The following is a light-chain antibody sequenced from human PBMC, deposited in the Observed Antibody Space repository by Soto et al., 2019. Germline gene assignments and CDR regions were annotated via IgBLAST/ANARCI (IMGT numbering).Light chain of an antibody. CDR3: AAWDDSLSGYVV. J-gene: IGLJ2*01. CDR2: RND. V-gene: IGLV1-47*01. CDR1: SSNIGSNS. Sequence: QAVVTQPPSASGTPGQRVTISCSGSSSNIGSNSVYWYQQLPGTAPKLLIYRNDQWPSGVPDRFSGSKSGTSASLAISGLRSEDEADYYCAAWDDSLSGYVVFGGGTKLTVL.